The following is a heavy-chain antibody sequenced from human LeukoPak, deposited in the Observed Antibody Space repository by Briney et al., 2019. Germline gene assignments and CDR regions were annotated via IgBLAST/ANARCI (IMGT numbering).Heavy chain of an antibody. V-gene: IGHV3-23*01. D-gene: IGHD2-2*01. CDR1: GFTFSSYA. Sequence: PGGSLRLSCAASGFTFSSYAMSWVRQAPGKGLEWVSSITGSGGSTYYADSVKGRFSISKDNSKNTLYLQMNSLRAEDTAVYYCAKGDCSSASCVAENWFDPWGQGTLVTVSS. CDR2: ITGSGGST. CDR3: AKGDCSSASCVAENWFDP. J-gene: IGHJ5*02.